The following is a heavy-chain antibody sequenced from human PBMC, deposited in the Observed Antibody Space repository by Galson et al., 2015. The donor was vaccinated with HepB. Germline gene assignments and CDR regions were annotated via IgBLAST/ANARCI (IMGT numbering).Heavy chain of an antibody. CDR3: AKDAFRFSIIRWYFDL. V-gene: IGHV3-30*18. D-gene: IGHD2/OR15-2a*01. CDR1: GFSFNTSG. CDR2: MSHDGRNK. Sequence: SLRLSCAASGFSFNTSGMHWVRQAPGKGLDWVAAMSHDGRNKFYADSAKGRFQISRDNSMNTLYLQMNSLRAEDTALYYCAKDAFRFSIIRWYFDLWGRGTLVAVSS. J-gene: IGHJ2*01.